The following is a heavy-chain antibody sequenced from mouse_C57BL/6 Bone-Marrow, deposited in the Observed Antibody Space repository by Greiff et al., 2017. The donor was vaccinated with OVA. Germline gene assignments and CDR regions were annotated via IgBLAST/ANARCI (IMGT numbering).Heavy chain of an antibody. CDR3: ASGQGRWFAY. D-gene: IGHD3-3*01. J-gene: IGHJ3*01. CDR2: ISYDGSN. Sequence: EVQLQQSGPGLVKPSQSLSLTCSVTGYSITSGYYWNWIRQFPGNKLEWMGYISYDGSNNYNPSLKNRISITRDTSKNQFFLKLNSVTTEDTATYYCASGQGRWFAYWGQGTLVTVSA. V-gene: IGHV3-6*01. CDR1: GYSITSGYY.